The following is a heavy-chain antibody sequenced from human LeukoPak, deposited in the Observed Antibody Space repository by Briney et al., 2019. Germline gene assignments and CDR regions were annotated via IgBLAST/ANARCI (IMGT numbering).Heavy chain of an antibody. D-gene: IGHD3-16*02. J-gene: IGHJ1*01. CDR1: GGTLSRYG. V-gene: IGHV1-69*05. CDR3: AGETLAPSGVKYFHH. Sequence: GASVKVSCKASGGTLSRYGINWVRQAPGQGLEWMGRIIPTFGSTNYARNFQGRVTITTDESTTTAYMEVTSLTSEDTAVYYCAGETLAPSGVKYFHHWGQGTLVTVSS. CDR2: IIPTFGST.